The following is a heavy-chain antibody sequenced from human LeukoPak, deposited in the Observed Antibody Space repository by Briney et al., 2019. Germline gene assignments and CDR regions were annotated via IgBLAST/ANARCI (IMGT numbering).Heavy chain of an antibody. V-gene: IGHV4-30-4*01. Sequence: SQTLSLTCTVSGGSISSGDYYWSWIRQPPGKGLEWIGYIYYSGSTYYNPSLKSRVTISVDTSKNQFSLKLSSVTAADTAVYYCARVAAYYDSSGYPYWGQGTLVTVSS. CDR2: IYYSGST. D-gene: IGHD3-22*01. CDR3: ARVAAYYDSSGYPY. J-gene: IGHJ4*02. CDR1: GGSISSGDYY.